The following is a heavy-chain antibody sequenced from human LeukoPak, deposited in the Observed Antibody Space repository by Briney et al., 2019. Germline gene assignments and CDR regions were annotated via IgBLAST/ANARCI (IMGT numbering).Heavy chain of an antibody. CDR2: ISSSSSYI. J-gene: IGHJ6*02. CDR3: ARDRPAIRWLPYYYYGMDV. Sequence: GGSLRLSCAASGFTFSSYSMNWVRQAPGKGREWVSSISSSSSYIYYADSVKGRFTISRDNAKNSLYLQMNSLRAEDTAVYYCARDRPAIRWLPYYYYGMDVWGQGTTVTVSS. D-gene: IGHD5-24*01. V-gene: IGHV3-21*01. CDR1: GFTFSSYS.